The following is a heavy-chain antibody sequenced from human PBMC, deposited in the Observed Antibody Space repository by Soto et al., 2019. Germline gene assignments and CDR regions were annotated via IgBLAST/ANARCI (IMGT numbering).Heavy chain of an antibody. D-gene: IGHD6-6*01. CDR3: ARVTRIAARRVGNWLDP. Sequence: SETLSLTCTVSGGSVSSGSYYWSWIRQPPGKGLEWIGYIYYSGSTNYNPSLKSRVTISVDTSKNQFSLKLSSVTAADTAVYYCARVTRIAARRVGNWLDPWGQGTLVTVSS. CDR2: IYYSGST. V-gene: IGHV4-61*01. J-gene: IGHJ5*02. CDR1: GGSVSSGSYY.